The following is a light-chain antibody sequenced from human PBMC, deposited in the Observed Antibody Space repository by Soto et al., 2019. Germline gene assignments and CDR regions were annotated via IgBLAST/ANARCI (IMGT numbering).Light chain of an antibody. CDR2: GVS. CDR1: RTVSANY. Sequence: DIVLTQYPGTLSLSPGERAALSCRASRTVSANYLAWYQQKPGQAPRLLIYGVSSRAAGVPDRFSASGSGTDFTLTISRLEPEDFAVYYCQQSDSSPLLTFGGGSRVEIK. J-gene: IGKJ4*01. V-gene: IGKV3-20*01. CDR3: QQSDSSPLLT.